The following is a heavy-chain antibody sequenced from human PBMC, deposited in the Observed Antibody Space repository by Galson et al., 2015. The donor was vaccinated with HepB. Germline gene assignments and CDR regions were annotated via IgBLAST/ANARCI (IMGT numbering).Heavy chain of an antibody. CDR1: GGSISSGGYY. D-gene: IGHD2-2*01. V-gene: IGHV4-31*03. CDR2: IHYTGSS. Sequence: TLSLTCTVSGGSISSGGYYWSWMRQHPGKGPEWVGYIHYTGSSYYHPSLESRITISVDTSKNQFSLKLSSVTTADTAVYYCARVEVPAAMSPTYSFYHMDVWGKGATVTVSS. J-gene: IGHJ6*03. CDR3: ARVEVPAAMSPTYSFYHMDV.